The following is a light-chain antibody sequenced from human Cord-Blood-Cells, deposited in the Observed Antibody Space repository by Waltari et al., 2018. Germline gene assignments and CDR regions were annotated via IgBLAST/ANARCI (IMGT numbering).Light chain of an antibody. J-gene: IGLJ3*02. V-gene: IGLV2-8*01. CDR3: SSYAGSNNLV. CDR1: RSDVGGYNY. CDR2: EVG. Sequence: HSALTQPPSASGYPGQSVTISCTGTRSDVGGYNYVSWYQQHPGTAPKLMSYEVGKRPSGVPDRFSGSKSANTASLTVSGLQAEDEADYYCSSYAGSNNLVFGGGTKLTVL.